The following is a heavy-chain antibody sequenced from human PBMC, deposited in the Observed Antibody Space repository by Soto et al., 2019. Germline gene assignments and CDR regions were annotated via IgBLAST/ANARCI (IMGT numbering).Heavy chain of an antibody. D-gene: IGHD4-17*01. J-gene: IGHJ4*02. V-gene: IGHV3-23*01. CDR2: ISGRDSST. Sequence: EVQLLESGGGLVQPGGSLRLSCAASGFTVRSYAMSWVRQAPGKGLEWVSAISGRDSSTYYADSVKGRFTISRDYSKNTLHLQMNSLRAEDTAVYYCAKIVHDSGDSTDFWGQGTLVTVSP. CDR3: AKIVHDSGDSTDF. CDR1: GFTVRSYA.